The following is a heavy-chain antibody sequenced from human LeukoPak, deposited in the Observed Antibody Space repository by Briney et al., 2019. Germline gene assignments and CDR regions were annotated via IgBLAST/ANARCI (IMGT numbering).Heavy chain of an antibody. Sequence: GASVKVSCKASGYTFTSYAMYWVRQAPGQGRDWMGWINTNTGYPTYAQGLAGRFVFSLDTSVRTAYLQFSSLKAEDTSVYYCARAVLEYSSSSGNYWGQGTLASVSA. CDR2: INTNTGYP. J-gene: IGHJ4*02. CDR3: ARAVLEYSSSSGNY. D-gene: IGHD6-6*01. V-gene: IGHV7-4-1*02. CDR1: GYTFTSYA.